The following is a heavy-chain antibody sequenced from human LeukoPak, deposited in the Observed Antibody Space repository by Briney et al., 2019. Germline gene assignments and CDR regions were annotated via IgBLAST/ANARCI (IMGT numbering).Heavy chain of an antibody. D-gene: IGHD1-26*01. Sequence: ASVKVSCKASGYSFTSHYMHWVRQAPGQGLEWMGWINPNSGGTNYAQKFQGRVTMTRDTSISTAYMELSRLRSDDTAVYYCARERWELLFDYWGQGTLVTVSS. V-gene: IGHV1-2*02. J-gene: IGHJ4*02. CDR2: INPNSGGT. CDR3: ARERWELLFDY. CDR1: GYSFTSHY.